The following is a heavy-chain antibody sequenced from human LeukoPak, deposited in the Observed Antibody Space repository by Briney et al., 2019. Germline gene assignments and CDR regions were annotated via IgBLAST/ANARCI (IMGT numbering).Heavy chain of an antibody. J-gene: IGHJ4*02. V-gene: IGHV1-46*02. CDR3: ARTAARRFDY. D-gene: IGHD6-6*01. CDR1: GYTFNNHY. Sequence: ASVKVSCKASGYTFNNHYMHWVRQAPGQGLEWMGIINPTGSSTTYAQKFQGRVTMTRDTSTSTVYMELSSLRSDDTAVYYCARTAARRFDYWGQGTLVTVSS. CDR2: INPTGSST.